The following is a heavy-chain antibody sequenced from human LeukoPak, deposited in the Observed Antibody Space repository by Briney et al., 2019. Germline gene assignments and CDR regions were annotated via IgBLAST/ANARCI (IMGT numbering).Heavy chain of an antibody. CDR2: INSDGSST. CDR3: ARRAGAYSHPYDY. V-gene: IGHV3-74*01. CDR1: GFTFSSYW. J-gene: IGHJ4*02. D-gene: IGHD4/OR15-4a*01. Sequence: GGSLRPSCAASGFTFSSYWMHWVRQAPGKGLVWVSRINSDGSSTSYADSVKGRFTISRDNSKNTLYLQMNSLRAEDTAVYYCARRAGAYSHPYDYWGQGTLVTVSS.